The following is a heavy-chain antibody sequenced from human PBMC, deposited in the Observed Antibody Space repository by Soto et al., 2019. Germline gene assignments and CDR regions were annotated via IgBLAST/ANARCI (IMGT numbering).Heavy chain of an antibody. J-gene: IGHJ4*02. CDR2: ISGSGGST. Sequence: PGGSLRLSCAASGFTFSSYAMSWVRQAPGKGLEWVSAISGSGGSTYYADSVKGRFTISRDNSKNTLYLQMNSLRAEDTAVYYCARSLKDDSSGYHYYFDYWGQGTLVTVSS. V-gene: IGHV3-23*01. D-gene: IGHD3-22*01. CDR3: ARSLKDDSSGYHYYFDY. CDR1: GFTFSSYA.